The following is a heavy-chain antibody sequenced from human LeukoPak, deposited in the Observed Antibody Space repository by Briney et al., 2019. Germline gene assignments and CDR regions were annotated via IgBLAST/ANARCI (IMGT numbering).Heavy chain of an antibody. CDR1: GFSFSSYA. V-gene: IGHV3-48*03. CDR3: ARDPGYCSGASCYTFFDS. Sequence: PGGSLRLSCAASGFSFSSYAMSWVRQAPGKGLEWVSSISSSGRTIHYADSVKGRFTVSRDNAKNSLYLQMNSLRAEDTAVYYCARDPGYCSGASCYTFFDSWGQGTLVTVSS. J-gene: IGHJ4*02. D-gene: IGHD2-2*02. CDR2: ISSSGRTI.